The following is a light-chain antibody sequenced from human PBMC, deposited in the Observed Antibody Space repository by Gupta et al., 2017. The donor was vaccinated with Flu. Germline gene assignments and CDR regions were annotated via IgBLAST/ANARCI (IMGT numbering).Light chain of an antibody. CDR3: FSGDRNGDKRV. CDR1: AFPKNY. J-gene: IGLJ3*02. Sequence: SSALPQPPSVSVSPGPPARITCSGDAFPKNYAYWYHLTSGRAPQLVMYEDIKRPSGIPKRFSGSTSGTMATLTISGAQVEDEGDYYCFSGDRNGDKRVFGGGTKLAVL. V-gene: IGLV3-10*01. CDR2: EDI.